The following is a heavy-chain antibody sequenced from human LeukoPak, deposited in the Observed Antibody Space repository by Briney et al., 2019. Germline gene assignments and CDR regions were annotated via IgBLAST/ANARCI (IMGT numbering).Heavy chain of an antibody. V-gene: IGHV1-46*01. CDR3: AISGSYSAAFDY. J-gene: IGHJ4*02. CDR1: GYTFTSYY. Sequence: ASVTVSCTASGYTFTSYYMHWVRQAPGQGLEWMGIINPSGGSTSYAQKFQGRVTMTRDTSTSTVYMELSSLRSEDTAVYYCAISGSYSAAFDYWGQGTLVTVSS. CDR2: INPSGGST. D-gene: IGHD1-26*01.